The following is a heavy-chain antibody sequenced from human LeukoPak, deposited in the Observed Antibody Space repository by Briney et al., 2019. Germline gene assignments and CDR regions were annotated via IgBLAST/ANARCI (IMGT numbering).Heavy chain of an antibody. CDR1: GGSISSGSYY. CDR3: ARGKTDYDILTDAGYFDY. J-gene: IGHJ4*02. CDR2: IYTSGST. D-gene: IGHD3-9*01. V-gene: IGHV4-61*02. Sequence: SQTLSLTCTVSGGSISSGSYYWSWIRQPARKGLECIGRIYTSGSTNYNPSLKSRVTISVDTSKNQFSLKLSSVTAADTAVYYCARGKTDYDILTDAGYFDYWGQGTLVTVSS.